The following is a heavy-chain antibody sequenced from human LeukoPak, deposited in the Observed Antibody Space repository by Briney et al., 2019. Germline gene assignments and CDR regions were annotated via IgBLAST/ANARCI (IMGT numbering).Heavy chain of an antibody. D-gene: IGHD2-2*01. CDR1: GCTFSSYA. CDR2: IIPIFGTA. Sequence: SVKLSCKASGCTFSSYAMSWVRQAPGQGLEWMGGIIPIFGTANYAQKFQGRVTITTDESTSTAYMKLGSLRSEDTAVYYCARSGYQLLPRDYYFDYWGQGTLVTVSS. CDR3: ARSGYQLLPRDYYFDY. J-gene: IGHJ4*02. V-gene: IGHV1-69*05.